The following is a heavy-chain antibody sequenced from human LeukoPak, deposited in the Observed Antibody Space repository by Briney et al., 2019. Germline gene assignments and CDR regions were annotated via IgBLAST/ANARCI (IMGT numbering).Heavy chain of an antibody. Sequence: GSLRLSCAASGFILSAYGMHWVRQAPGKGLEWVSFIRYDASRRFYGASVKGRFTISRDDAKNTVYLQMDSLRTEDTAVYYCARPVVTTLAGTYYVDYWGQGTLVTVSS. J-gene: IGHJ4*02. CDR1: GFILSAYG. CDR2: IRYDASRR. V-gene: IGHV3-30*02. D-gene: IGHD1-1*01. CDR3: ARPVVTTLAGTYYVDY.